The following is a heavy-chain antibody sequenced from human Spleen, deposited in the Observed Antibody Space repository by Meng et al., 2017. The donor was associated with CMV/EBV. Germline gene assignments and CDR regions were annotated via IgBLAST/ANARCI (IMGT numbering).Heavy chain of an antibody. Sequence: GGSLRLSCAASGFGFSNFVMNWVRQAPGKGLEWISAITGRGDSTYYEASVRGRFIISRDNSKNMMFLQMNSLRTEDTVVYYCAKRGIGGLGSLDHWGQGSLVTVSS. CDR1: GFGFSNFV. V-gene: IGHV3-23*01. CDR2: ITGRGDST. CDR3: AKRGIGGLGSLDH. J-gene: IGHJ4*02. D-gene: IGHD3-10*01.